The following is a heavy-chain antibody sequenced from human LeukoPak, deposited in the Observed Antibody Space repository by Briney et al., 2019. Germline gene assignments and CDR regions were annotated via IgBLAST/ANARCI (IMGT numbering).Heavy chain of an antibody. J-gene: IGHJ4*02. CDR1: GFTFSSYG. D-gene: IGHD3-22*01. V-gene: IGHV3-33*01. CDR2: IWYDGSNK. CDR3: ARDPATDSGSFDY. Sequence: PGRSLRLSCAASGFTFSSYGMHWVRQAPGKGLEWVAVIWYDGSNKYYADSVKGRFTISRDNSKNTLYLQMNSLRAEDTAVYYCARDPATDSGSFDYWGQGTLVTVSS.